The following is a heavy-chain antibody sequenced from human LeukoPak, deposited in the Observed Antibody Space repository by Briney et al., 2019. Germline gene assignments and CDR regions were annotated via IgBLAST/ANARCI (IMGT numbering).Heavy chain of an antibody. V-gene: IGHV3-33*01. CDR1: GFTFSDYG. D-gene: IGHD4-17*01. Sequence: GGSLRLSCAASGFTFSDYGIHWVRQAPGKGLEWVAVIWSDGSNKYYADSVKGRFTISRDNSKKTLYLQMNSLRVEDTAVYYCVRAPVSFDYWGQGTLVTVSS. J-gene: IGHJ4*02. CDR3: VRAPVSFDY. CDR2: IWSDGSNK.